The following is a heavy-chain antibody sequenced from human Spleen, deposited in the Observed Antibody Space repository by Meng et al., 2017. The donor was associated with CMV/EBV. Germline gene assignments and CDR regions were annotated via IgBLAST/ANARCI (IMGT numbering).Heavy chain of an antibody. D-gene: IGHD3-22*01. CDR1: GGPINSGGYF. V-gene: IGHV4-31*02. J-gene: IGHJ4*02. CDR3: ARLRDSLHSGFDY. Sequence: SGGPINSGGYFWSRIRQLARKGLEWIGDFYDSGSTYYHPSLKIRVTISADTSKNQLSLKLSSVTAADTAVYYCARLRDSLHSGFDYWGQGTLVTVSS. CDR2: FYDSGST.